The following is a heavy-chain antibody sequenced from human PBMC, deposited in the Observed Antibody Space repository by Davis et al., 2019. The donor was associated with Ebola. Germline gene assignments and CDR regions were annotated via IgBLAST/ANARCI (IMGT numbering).Heavy chain of an antibody. CDR2: IREDGNKK. Sequence: PGGSLRLSCATSGFAFNKYWMSWVRQSPGKGLEWVATIREDGNKKYYVDSLKGRFTISRDNDKNSLYLEMDSLRADDSAIYYCARDSNDLYYFDFWGQGTQVTVSS. CDR1: GFAFNKYW. V-gene: IGHV3-7*01. CDR3: ARDSNDLYYFDF. J-gene: IGHJ4*02. D-gene: IGHD1-1*01.